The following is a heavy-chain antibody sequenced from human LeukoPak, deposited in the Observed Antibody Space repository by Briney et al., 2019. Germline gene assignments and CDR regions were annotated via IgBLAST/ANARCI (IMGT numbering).Heavy chain of an antibody. Sequence: GSLRLSCAASGFTFSSYEMNWVRQAPGKGLEWVSYISSSGSTIYYADSVKGRFTISRDNAKNSLYLQMNSLRAEDTAVYYCASTPVGGDYFDYWGQGTLVTVSS. V-gene: IGHV3-48*03. CDR3: ASTPVGGDYFDY. J-gene: IGHJ4*02. CDR1: GFTFSSYE. D-gene: IGHD4-23*01. CDR2: ISSSGSTI.